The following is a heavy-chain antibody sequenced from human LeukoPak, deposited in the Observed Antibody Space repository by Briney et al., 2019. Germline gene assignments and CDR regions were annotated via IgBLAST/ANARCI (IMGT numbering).Heavy chain of an antibody. J-gene: IGHJ6*02. CDR2: IKQDGSEK. D-gene: IGHD3-10*01. V-gene: IGHV3-7*01. CDR1: GFTFSSYA. Sequence: PGGSLRLSCAASGFTFSSYAMSWVRQAPGKGLEWVANIKQDGSEKYYVDSVKGRFTISRDNAKNSLYLQMNSLRAEDTAVYYCARDSISQYGSGSYYNVENGMDVWGQGTTVTVSS. CDR3: ARDSISQYGSGSYYNVENGMDV.